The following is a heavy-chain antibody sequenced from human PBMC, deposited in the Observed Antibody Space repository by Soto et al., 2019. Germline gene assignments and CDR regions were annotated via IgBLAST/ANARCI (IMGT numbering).Heavy chain of an antibody. D-gene: IGHD2-2*02. CDR2: IYHSGRT. Sequence: QLQLQESGSGLVKPSQTLSLTCAVSGGSISSGGYSWSWIRQPPGKGLEWIGYIYHSGRTYYNPSLKSRVTLSVDRSKHQFSLKLSSVTAADTAVYYCARVPLRGVPAAILGYYYYGMDVWCQGTTVTVSS. CDR3: ARVPLRGVPAAILGYYYYGMDV. J-gene: IGHJ6*02. V-gene: IGHV4-30-2*01. CDR1: GGSISSGGYS.